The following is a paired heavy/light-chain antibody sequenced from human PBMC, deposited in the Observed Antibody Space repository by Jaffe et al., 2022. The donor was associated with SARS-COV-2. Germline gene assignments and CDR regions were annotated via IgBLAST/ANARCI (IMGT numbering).Light chain of an antibody. Sequence: AIRMTQSPSSFSASTGDRVTITCRASQGISSYLAWYQQKPGKTPKLLIYAASTLQSGVPSRFSGSGSGTDFTLTISCLQSEDFATYYCQQYYSYPWTFGQGTKVEIK. V-gene: IGKV1-8*01. CDR1: QGISSY. CDR2: AAS. J-gene: IGKJ1*01. CDR3: QQYYSYPWT.
Heavy chain of an antibody. D-gene: IGHD6-19*01. V-gene: IGHV3-9*01. CDR3: AKDMAGTTGAFDF. Sequence: EVQLVESGGGLVQPGRSLRLSCAASRFTFDDYGMHWVRQAPGKGLEWVSGITWNSGNIGYADSVKGRFTISRDSAKNSLYLQMNSLTVEDTAFYYCAKDMAGTTGAFDFWGQGTMVTVSS. CDR1: RFTFDDYG. CDR2: ITWNSGNI. J-gene: IGHJ3*01.